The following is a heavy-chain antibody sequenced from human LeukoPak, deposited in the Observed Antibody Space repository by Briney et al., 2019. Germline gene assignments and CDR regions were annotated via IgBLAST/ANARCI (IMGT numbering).Heavy chain of an antibody. CDR3: ARGGYCSSTSCPFDY. D-gene: IGHD2-2*01. J-gene: IGHJ4*02. Sequence: SWIRQPPGKGLEWIGYIYHSGSTYYNPSLKSRVTISVDRSKNQFSLKLSSVTAADTAVYYCARGGYCSSTSCPFDYWGQGTLITVSS. V-gene: IGHV4-30-2*01. CDR2: IYHSGST.